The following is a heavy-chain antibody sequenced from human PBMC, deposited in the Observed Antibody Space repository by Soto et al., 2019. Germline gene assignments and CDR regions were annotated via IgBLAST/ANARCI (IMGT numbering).Heavy chain of an antibody. CDR3: ARATSTTGAVDY. D-gene: IGHD6-19*01. V-gene: IGHV4-31*03. J-gene: IGHJ4*02. CDR1: GGSISSGGYY. CDR2: IYYSGST. Sequence: QVQLQESGPGVVKPSQTLSLTCTVSGGSISSGGYYWSWIRQHPGKGLEWIGYIYYSGSTYYNPSLTSRVTISVDTSKNQFSLKLTSVTDADTAVYYCARATSTTGAVDYWGQGTQVTVSS.